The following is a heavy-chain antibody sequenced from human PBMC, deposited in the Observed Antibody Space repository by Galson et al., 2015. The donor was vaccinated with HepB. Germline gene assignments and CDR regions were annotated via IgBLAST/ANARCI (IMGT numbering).Heavy chain of an antibody. J-gene: IGHJ3*02. D-gene: IGHD3-22*01. Sequence: SLRLSCAASGFTFDDYAMHWVRQAPGKGLEWVSGISWNSGSIGYADSVKGRFTISRDNAKNSLYLQMDSLRAEDTALYYCAKDIQFYSSGNAFDIWGQGTMVTVSS. V-gene: IGHV3-9*01. CDR1: GFTFDDYA. CDR3: AKDIQFYSSGNAFDI. CDR2: ISWNSGSI.